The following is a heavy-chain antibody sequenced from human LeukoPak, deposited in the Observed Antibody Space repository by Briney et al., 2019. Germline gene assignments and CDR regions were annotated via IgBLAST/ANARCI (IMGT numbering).Heavy chain of an antibody. V-gene: IGHV1-24*01. Sequence: ASVKVSCKVSGYTLTELSMHWVRQAPGKGLGWMGGFDPEDGETIYAQKFQGRVTMTEDTSTDTAYMELSSLRSEDTAVYYCATVLSGYPTDQGYNWFDPWGQGTLVTVSS. CDR3: ATVLSGYPTDQGYNWFDP. CDR1: GYTLTELS. CDR2: FDPEDGET. D-gene: IGHD3-9*01. J-gene: IGHJ5*02.